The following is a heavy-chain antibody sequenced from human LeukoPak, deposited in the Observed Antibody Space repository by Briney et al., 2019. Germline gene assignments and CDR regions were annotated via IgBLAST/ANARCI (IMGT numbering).Heavy chain of an antibody. CDR3: ARSAPHYFDAFDI. Sequence: SETLSLTCTVSGGSISSSSYYWGWIRQPPGEGLEWIGNIYYSGSTYYNPSLKSRVTISVDTSKNQFSLKLSSVTAADTAVYYCARSAPHYFDAFDIWGQGTMVTVSS. CDR2: IYYSGST. J-gene: IGHJ3*02. V-gene: IGHV4-39*01. CDR1: GGSISSSSYY. D-gene: IGHD3-10*01.